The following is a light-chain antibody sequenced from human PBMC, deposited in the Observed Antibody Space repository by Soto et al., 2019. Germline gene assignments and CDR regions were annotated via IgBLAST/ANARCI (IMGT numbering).Light chain of an antibody. V-gene: IGKV3-15*01. CDR2: GAS. CDR1: QSVGSN. Sequence: EIVMTQSPATLSVSPGERVTLHCRARQSVGSNLAWYQQKPGQAPRLLIYGASTRATGIPARFSGSGSETEFTLTISSLQAEDSAVYYCQQYNNWPPKWTFGQGTKVDI. J-gene: IGKJ1*01. CDR3: QQYNNWPPKWT.